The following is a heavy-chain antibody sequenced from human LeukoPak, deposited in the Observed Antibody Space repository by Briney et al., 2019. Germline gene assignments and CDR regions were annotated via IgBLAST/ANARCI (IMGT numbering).Heavy chain of an antibody. J-gene: IGHJ6*02. CDR3: ARELTDMVRGVILGYYGMDV. Sequence: GGSLGLSCAASGFTFSSYAMHWVRQAPGKGLEWVAVISYDGSNKYYADSVKGRFTISRDNSKNTLYLQMNSLRAEDTAVYYCARELTDMVRGVILGYYGMDVWGQGTTVTVSS. V-gene: IGHV3-30*04. CDR1: GFTFSSYA. D-gene: IGHD3-10*01. CDR2: ISYDGSNK.